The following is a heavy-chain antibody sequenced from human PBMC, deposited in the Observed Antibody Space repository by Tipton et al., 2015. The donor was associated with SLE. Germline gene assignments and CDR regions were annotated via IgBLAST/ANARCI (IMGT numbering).Heavy chain of an antibody. V-gene: IGHV4-39*07. CDR3: ARGYCSGGSCSYWYFDL. D-gene: IGHD2-15*01. CDR1: GGSISSSSYY. CDR2: IYYSGST. Sequence: TLSLTCTVSGGSISSSSYYWGWIRQPPGKGLEWIGSIYYSGSTYYNPSLKSRVTISVDTSKNQFSLKLSFVTAADTAVYYCARGYCSGGSCSYWYFDLWGRGTLVTVSS. J-gene: IGHJ2*01.